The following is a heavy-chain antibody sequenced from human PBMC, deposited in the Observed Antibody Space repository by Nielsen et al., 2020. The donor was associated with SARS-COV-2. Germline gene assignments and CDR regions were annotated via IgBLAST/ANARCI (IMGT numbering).Heavy chain of an antibody. Sequence: ASVKVSCKTSGYTFISYDINWVRQAPGQGLEWMGRINPNSGGTNYAQKFQGRVTMTRDTSISTAYMELSRLRSDDTAVYYCARVGPRSVGNVGRGVTYDYWGQGTLVTVSS. J-gene: IGHJ4*02. CDR3: ARVGPRSVGNVGRGVTYDY. D-gene: IGHD3-10*01. CDR2: INPNSGGT. V-gene: IGHV1-2*06. CDR1: GYTFISYD.